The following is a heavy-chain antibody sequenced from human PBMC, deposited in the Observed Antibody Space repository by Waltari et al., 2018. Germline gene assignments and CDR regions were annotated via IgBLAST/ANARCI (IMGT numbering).Heavy chain of an antibody. CDR2: IKQDGSEK. CDR1: GFTFSLYW. D-gene: IGHD6-6*01. V-gene: IGHV3-7*04. Sequence: EVQLVESGGGLVQPGGSLRLSCAASGFTFSLYWMTWVRQSPGKGLEWVANIKQDGSEKYYVESVRGRFTVFRDNAKKSLYLQMNSLRAEDTAVYYCAKESMAGRTNAFDIWGQGTMVTVSS. J-gene: IGHJ3*02. CDR3: AKESMAGRTNAFDI.